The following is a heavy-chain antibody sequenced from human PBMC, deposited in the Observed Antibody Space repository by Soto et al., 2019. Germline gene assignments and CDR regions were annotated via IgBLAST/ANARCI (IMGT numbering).Heavy chain of an antibody. CDR3: ARSSGGNFGIIIEGSNWFDP. D-gene: IGHD3-3*01. CDR2: INPHGGST. Sequence: ASVKVSCKAPGDTFTSYYLNWVRQAPGQGLEWMGVINPHGGSTKYAQKFQGRITMTRDTSRSTVYMELSSLRSDDTAIYYCARSSGGNFGIIIEGSNWFDPWGQGALVTVSS. CDR1: GDTFTSYY. J-gene: IGHJ5*02. V-gene: IGHV1-46*01.